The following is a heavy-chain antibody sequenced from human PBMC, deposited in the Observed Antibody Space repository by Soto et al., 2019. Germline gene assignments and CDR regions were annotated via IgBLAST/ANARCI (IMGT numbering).Heavy chain of an antibody. J-gene: IGHJ4*02. D-gene: IGHD6-13*01. CDR1: GGSISSSSYY. V-gene: IGHV4-39*01. Sequence: SETLSLTCTVSGGSISSSSYYWGWVRQPPGKGLEWIGSIYYSGSTYYNPSLKSRVTISVDTSKNQFSLKLSSVTAADTAVYYCASPPVAAAGPFDYWGQGTLVTVSS. CDR2: IYYSGST. CDR3: ASPPVAAAGPFDY.